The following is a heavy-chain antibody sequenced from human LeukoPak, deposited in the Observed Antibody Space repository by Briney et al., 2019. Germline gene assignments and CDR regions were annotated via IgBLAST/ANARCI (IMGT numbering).Heavy chain of an antibody. J-gene: IGHJ5*02. D-gene: IGHD3-3*01. CDR1: GGSISSGSYY. CDR2: IHRSGST. CDR3: ATVGFLVHNPFDT. Sequence: SETLSLTCTVSGGSISSGSYYWSWIRQPAGKGREWIGRIHRSGSTAYNPSVKSRVTISVETSKNQFSLKLNSVTAADTAVYYFATVGFLVHNPFDTWGQGTLVTVSS. V-gene: IGHV4-61*02.